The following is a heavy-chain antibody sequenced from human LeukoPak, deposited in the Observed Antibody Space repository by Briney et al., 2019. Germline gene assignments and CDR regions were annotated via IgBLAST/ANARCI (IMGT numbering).Heavy chain of an antibody. CDR3: ARSDGSGSYYPPPFDY. CDR2: ISYDGSKK. Sequence: GRSQRLSCAGSGFTFSTYGMHWVRQAPGKGLEWVAMISYDGSKKYYADSVKGRFTISRDNSKNTLYLQMNSLRAEDTAVYYCARSDGSGSYYPPPFDYWGQGTLVTVSS. V-gene: IGHV3-30*03. J-gene: IGHJ4*02. D-gene: IGHD3-10*01. CDR1: GFTFSTYG.